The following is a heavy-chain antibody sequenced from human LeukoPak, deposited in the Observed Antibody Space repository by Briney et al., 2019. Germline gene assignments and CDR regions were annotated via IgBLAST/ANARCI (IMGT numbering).Heavy chain of an antibody. J-gene: IGHJ4*02. D-gene: IGHD2-15*01. V-gene: IGHV4-34*01. CDR2: INHSGST. CDR1: GGSFSGYY. CDR3: ARPGHCSGGSCYSGLDY. Sequence: SETLSLTCAVYGGSFSGYYWSWIRQPPGKGLEWIGEINHSGSTNYNPSLKSRVTISVDTSKNQFSLKLSSVTAADTAVYYCARPGHCSGGSCYSGLDYWGQGTLVTVSS.